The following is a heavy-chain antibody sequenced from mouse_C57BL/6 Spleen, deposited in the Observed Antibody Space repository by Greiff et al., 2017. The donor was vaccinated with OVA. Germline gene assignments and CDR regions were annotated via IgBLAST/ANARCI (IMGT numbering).Heavy chain of an antibody. V-gene: IGHV1-82*01. D-gene: IGHD2-3*01. CDR1: GYAFSSSW. CDR2: IYPGDGDT. J-gene: IGHJ2*01. CDR3: ARSGDGYNFDY. Sequence: VQLKESGPELVKPGASVKISCKASGYAFSSSWMNWVKQRPGKGLEWIGRIYPGDGDTNYNGKFKGKATLTADKSSSTAYMQLSSLTSEDSAVYFCARSGDGYNFDYWGQGTTLTVSS.